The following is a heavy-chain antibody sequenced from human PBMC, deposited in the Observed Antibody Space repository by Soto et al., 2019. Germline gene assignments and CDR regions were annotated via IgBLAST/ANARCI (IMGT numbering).Heavy chain of an antibody. CDR1: GGTFSSYA. CDR3: ARVRVGPAQYYYYGMDV. Sequence: QVQLVQSGAEVKKPGSSVKVSCKASGGTFSSYAISWVRQAPGQGLEWMGGIIPIFGTANYAQKFQGRVTITADESTSTAYMELSSLRSEDTAVYYCARVRVGPAQYYYYGMDVWGQGTTVTVSS. CDR2: IIPIFGTA. J-gene: IGHJ6*02. D-gene: IGHD1-26*01. V-gene: IGHV1-69*01.